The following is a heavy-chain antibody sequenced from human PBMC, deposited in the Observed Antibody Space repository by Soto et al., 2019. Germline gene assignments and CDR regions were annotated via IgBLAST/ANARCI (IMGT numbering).Heavy chain of an antibody. J-gene: IGHJ6*03. D-gene: IGHD3-9*01. CDR2: INHSGNT. CDR1: GGSFSGYY. CDR3: ASQGLPYFDWSPTPLYYMDV. V-gene: IGHV4-34*01. Sequence: SETLSLTCAVYGGSFSGYYWSWIRQPPGKGLEWIGEINHSGNTNYNPSLKSRVTISVDKSKNQFSLKLSSVTAADTAVYYCASQGLPYFDWSPTPLYYMDVWGKGTTVTVAS.